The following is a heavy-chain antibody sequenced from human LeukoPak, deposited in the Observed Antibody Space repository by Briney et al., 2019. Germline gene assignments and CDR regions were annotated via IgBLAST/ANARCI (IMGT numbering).Heavy chain of an antibody. V-gene: IGHV4-59*08. Sequence: SETLSLTCTASGGYISNNYWSWIRQPPGKGLEWIGYIYYSGSTNYNPSLKSRVTISVDTSKNQFALKLSSVTATDTAVYYCARHPGNDFGDYETDWGQGTLVTVSS. D-gene: IGHD4-17*01. CDR2: IYYSGST. J-gene: IGHJ4*02. CDR1: GGYISNNY. CDR3: ARHPGNDFGDYETD.